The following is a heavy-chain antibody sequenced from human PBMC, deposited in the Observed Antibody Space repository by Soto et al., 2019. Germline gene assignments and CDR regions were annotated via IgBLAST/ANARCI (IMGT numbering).Heavy chain of an antibody. Sequence: GGSLRLSCAASGFTFSSYAMHWVRQAPGKGLEWVAVISYDGSNKYYADSVKGRFTISGDNSKNTLYLQMNSLRAEDTAVYYCSSPGLDYWGQGTLVTVSS. V-gene: IGHV3-30-3*01. J-gene: IGHJ4*02. CDR1: GFTFSSYA. CDR2: ISYDGSNK. CDR3: SSPGLDY. D-gene: IGHD6-6*01.